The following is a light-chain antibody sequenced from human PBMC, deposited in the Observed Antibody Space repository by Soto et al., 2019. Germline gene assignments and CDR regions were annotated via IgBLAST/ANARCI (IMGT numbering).Light chain of an antibody. J-gene: IGLJ1*01. Sequence: QSALTQPASVSGSPGQSITISCTGTSSDVGGYNLVSWYQQYPDKAPKLMIFDVNTRPSGVSNRFSGSKSGNTASLTISWLQDEDEADYYCSSYKSSSTLPYVLGTGTKVTVL. CDR3: SSYKSSSTLPYV. CDR2: DVN. V-gene: IGLV2-14*01. CDR1: SSDVGGYNL.